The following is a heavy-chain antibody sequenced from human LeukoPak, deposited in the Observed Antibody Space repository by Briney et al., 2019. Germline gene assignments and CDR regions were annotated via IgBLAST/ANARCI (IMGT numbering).Heavy chain of an antibody. V-gene: IGHV3-23*01. Sequence: PGGSLRLSCAASGFTFSSYAMSWVRQAPGKGLEWVSGIGGSGGGRYYADSVKGRFTISRDNSKNTLYLQMNNLRAEDTAVYYCAKGVDASGIYYYFYMDVWGKGTTVTVSS. CDR3: AKGVDASGIYYYFYMDV. CDR1: GFTFSSYA. D-gene: IGHD3-16*01. J-gene: IGHJ6*03. CDR2: IGGSGGGR.